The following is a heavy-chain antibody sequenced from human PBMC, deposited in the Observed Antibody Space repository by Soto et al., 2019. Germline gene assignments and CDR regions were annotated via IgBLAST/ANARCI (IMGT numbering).Heavy chain of an antibody. CDR2: IRWDGGST. CDR3: AKEDGDYWNKNYYYYGMDV. Sequence: GGSLRLSCAASGFTFDDYTMHWVRQAPGKGLEWVSLIRWDGGSTYYADSVKGRFTISRDNSKNSLYLQMNSLRTEDTALYYCAKEDGDYWNKNYYYYGMDVWGQGTTVTVSS. V-gene: IGHV3-43*01. J-gene: IGHJ6*02. D-gene: IGHD4-17*01. CDR1: GFTFDDYT.